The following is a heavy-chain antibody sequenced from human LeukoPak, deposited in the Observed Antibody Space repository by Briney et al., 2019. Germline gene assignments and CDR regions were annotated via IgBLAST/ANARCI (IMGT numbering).Heavy chain of an antibody. J-gene: IGHJ5*02. D-gene: IGHD3-22*01. CDR3: ARDLMDYYDSSGYYGS. V-gene: IGHV1-69*13. CDR1: GGTFSSYA. Sequence: SVKVSCEASGGTFSSYAISWVRQAPGQGLEWMGGIIPIFGTANYAQKFQGRVTITADESTSTAYMELSSLRSEDTAVYYCARDLMDYYDSSGYYGSWGQGTLVTVSS. CDR2: IIPIFGTA.